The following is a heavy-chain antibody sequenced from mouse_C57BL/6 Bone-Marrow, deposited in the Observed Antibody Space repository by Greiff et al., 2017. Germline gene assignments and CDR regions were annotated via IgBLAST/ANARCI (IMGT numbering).Heavy chain of an antibody. Sequence: VQLQQSGPGLVQPSQSLSITCTVSGFSLTSYGVHWVRQSPGKGLEWLGVIWRGGSTDYNAAFMSRLSITKDNSKSQVFFKKTSLQADDTAIYYCAKNGTIVTTTLAWFAYWGQGTLVTVSA. V-gene: IGHV2-5*01. CDR1: GFSLTSYG. J-gene: IGHJ3*01. CDR2: IWRGGST. CDR3: AKNGTIVTTTLAWFAY. D-gene: IGHD2-5*01.